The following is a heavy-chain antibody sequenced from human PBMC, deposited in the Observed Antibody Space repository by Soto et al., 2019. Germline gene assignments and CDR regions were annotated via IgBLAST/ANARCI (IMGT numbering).Heavy chain of an antibody. CDR3: ARDHFGLWFGEFYV. D-gene: IGHD3-10*01. CDR2: ISAYNGNT. J-gene: IGHJ6*04. CDR1: GYTFTSYG. V-gene: IGHV1-18*01. Sequence: ASVKVSCKASGYTFTSYGISWVRQAPGQGLEWMGWISAYNGNTNYAQKLQGRVTMTTDTSTSTAYMELRSLRSDDTAVYYCARDHFGLWFGEFYVWGKGTTVTVSS.